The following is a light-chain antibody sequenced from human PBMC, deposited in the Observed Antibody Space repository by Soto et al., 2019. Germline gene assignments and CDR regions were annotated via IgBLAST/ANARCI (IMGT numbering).Light chain of an antibody. CDR2: GAS. J-gene: IGKJ4*01. CDR3: QQYGSSPA. CDR1: QSVSSNY. Sequence: EIVLTQSPGTLSLSPGERATLSCRASQSVSSNYLAWYQQKPGQAPRPLIYGASSRATGIPDRFSGSGSGTDFTLTISRLEPEDFAVYYGQQYGSSPAFGGGTKVEIK. V-gene: IGKV3-20*01.